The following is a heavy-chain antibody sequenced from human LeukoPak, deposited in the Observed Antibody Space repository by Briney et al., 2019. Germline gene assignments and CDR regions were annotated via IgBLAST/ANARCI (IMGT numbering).Heavy chain of an antibody. CDR2: ISGSGGST. V-gene: IGHV3-23*01. CDR3: AKNGGGQCYSHLDS. Sequence: PGGSLRLSCAASGFTFSNYAMTWVRQAPGKGLEWVSGISGSGGSTYYVDSEKGRFTISRDNSKNTLYLQMNSLREEDTALYFCAKNGGGQCYSHLDSWGQGNLVTVSS. D-gene: IGHD2-21*01. CDR1: GFTFSNYA. J-gene: IGHJ4*02.